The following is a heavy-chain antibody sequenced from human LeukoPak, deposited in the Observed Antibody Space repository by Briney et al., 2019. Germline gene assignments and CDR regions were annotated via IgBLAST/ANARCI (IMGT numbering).Heavy chain of an antibody. CDR1: CGSISSYY. J-gene: IGHJ4*02. CDR3: ARWSRDGYNYFDY. V-gene: IGHV4-59*01. CDR2: IYYSGST. Sequence: SVTLSLTCTVSCGSISSYYWTWIRQPPGKGLEWIGYIYYSGSTNYNPSLKSRVTISLDTSKNQFSLKLSSVTAADTAVYYCARWSRDGYNYFDYWGQGNLVTVSS. D-gene: IGHD5-24*01.